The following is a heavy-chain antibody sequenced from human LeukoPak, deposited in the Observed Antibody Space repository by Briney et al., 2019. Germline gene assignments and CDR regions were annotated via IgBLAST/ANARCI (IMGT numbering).Heavy chain of an antibody. Sequence: KASETLSLTCTVSGGSISSSSYYWGWIRQPPGKGLEWIGSIYYSGSTYYNPSLKSRVTISVDTSKNQFSLKLSSVTAADTAVYYCARGPYYDFWSGYHEGGFDYWGQGTLVTVSS. CDR3: ARGPYYDFWSGYHEGGFDY. CDR2: IYYSGST. V-gene: IGHV4-39*07. J-gene: IGHJ4*02. D-gene: IGHD3-3*01. CDR1: GGSISSSSYY.